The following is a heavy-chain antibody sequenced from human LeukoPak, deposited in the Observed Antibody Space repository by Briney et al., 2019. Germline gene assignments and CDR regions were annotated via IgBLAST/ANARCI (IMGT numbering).Heavy chain of an antibody. Sequence: GGSPRLSCAASGFTFSSYSMNWVRQAPGKGLEWVSSISSSSSYIYYADSVKGRFTISRDNAKNSLYLQMNSLRAEDTAVYYCAVRDSIPSTEAGNWFDPWGQGTLVTVSS. V-gene: IGHV3-21*01. CDR2: ISSSSSYI. J-gene: IGHJ5*02. CDR3: AVRDSIPSTEAGNWFDP. CDR1: GFTFSSYS. D-gene: IGHD2-2*02.